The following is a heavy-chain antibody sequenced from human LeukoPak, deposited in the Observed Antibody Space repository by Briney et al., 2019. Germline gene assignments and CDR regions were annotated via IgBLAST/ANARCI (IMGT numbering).Heavy chain of an antibody. V-gene: IGHV3-30*04. CDR2: ISYDGSNK. Sequence: PGGSLRLSCAASGFTFSNYAMHWVRQAPGKGLEWVAFISYDGSNKYYADSVKSRFTISRDNSKNTLYLQMNSLRAEDTAVYYCARAILGYCSGGSCGWFDPWGQGTLVTVSS. CDR1: GFTFSNYA. D-gene: IGHD2-15*01. CDR3: ARAILGYCSGGSCGWFDP. J-gene: IGHJ5*02.